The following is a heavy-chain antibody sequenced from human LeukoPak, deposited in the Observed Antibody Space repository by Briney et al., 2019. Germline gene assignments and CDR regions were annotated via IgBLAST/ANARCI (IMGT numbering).Heavy chain of an antibody. D-gene: IGHD3-10*01. J-gene: IGHJ4*02. Sequence: SETLSLTCTVSGGSISSSSYYWGWIRQPPGKGLEWIGSIYYSGSTYYNPSLKSRVTISVDTSKNQFSLKLSSVTAADTAGYYCARQFNYGSGRPAFDYWGQGTLVTVSS. V-gene: IGHV4-39*01. CDR1: GGSISSSSYY. CDR3: ARQFNYGSGRPAFDY. CDR2: IYYSGST.